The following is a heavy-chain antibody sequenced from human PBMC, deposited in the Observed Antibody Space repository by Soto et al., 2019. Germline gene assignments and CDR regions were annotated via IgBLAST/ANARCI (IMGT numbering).Heavy chain of an antibody. CDR2: ISYSGSG. V-gene: IGHV4-59*01. CDR3: PTGDASSRNLAPYYLES. CDR1: GGSIDRYY. J-gene: IGHJ4*02. Sequence: SETLSLTCTVSGGSIDRYYWTWIRQPQGKGLEWIGYISYSGSGIYNPSYTRSLKGRVTISIDTSRNLYSLKLNSVTAADTAVYFCPTGDASSRNLAPYYLESCGQGTRVTVSS. D-gene: IGHD6-13*01.